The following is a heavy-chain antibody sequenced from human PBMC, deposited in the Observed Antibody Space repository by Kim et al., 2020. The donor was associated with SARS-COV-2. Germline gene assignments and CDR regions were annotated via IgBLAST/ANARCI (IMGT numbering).Heavy chain of an antibody. CDR2: INPNSGGT. V-gene: IGHV1-2*02. CDR1: GYTFTGYY. Sequence: ASVKVSCKASGYTFTGYYMHWVRQAPGQGLEWMGWINPNSGGTNYAQKFQGRVTMTRDTSISTAYMELSRLRSDDAAVYYCARDDCSSTSCYAYYYYYGMDVWGQGTTVTVSS. D-gene: IGHD2-2*01. J-gene: IGHJ6*02. CDR3: ARDDCSSTSCYAYYYYYGMDV.